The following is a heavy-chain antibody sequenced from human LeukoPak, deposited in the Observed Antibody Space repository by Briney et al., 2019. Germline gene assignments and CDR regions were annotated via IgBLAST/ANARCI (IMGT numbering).Heavy chain of an antibody. CDR2: IKEDGSET. V-gene: IGHV3-7*02. Sequence: PGGSLGLSCAASGFAFSSYWIRWVRQAPGKGLEWVANIKEDGSETYYVDSMRGRLTISRDNSKNTLYLQMNSLRAEDTAVYYCVRGIAVAGTGETLDYWGQGTLVTVSS. J-gene: IGHJ4*02. D-gene: IGHD6-19*01. CDR1: GFAFSSYW. CDR3: VRGIAVAGTGETLDY.